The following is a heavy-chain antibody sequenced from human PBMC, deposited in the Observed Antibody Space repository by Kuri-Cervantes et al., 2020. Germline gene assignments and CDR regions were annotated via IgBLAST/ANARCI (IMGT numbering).Heavy chain of an antibody. D-gene: IGHD4-23*01. CDR3: ARVLLKIPDYGGNWGWFDP. CDR1: GFTFSKYG. CDR2: ISNDGNNK. V-gene: IGHV3-30*03. Sequence: GGSLRLSCAASGFTFSKYGMHWVRQAPGKGLEWVAVISNDGNNKFYADSVKGRFTISRDNSKNTLYLQMNSLRAEDTAVYYCARVLLKIPDYGGNWGWFDPWGQGTLVTVSS. J-gene: IGHJ5*02.